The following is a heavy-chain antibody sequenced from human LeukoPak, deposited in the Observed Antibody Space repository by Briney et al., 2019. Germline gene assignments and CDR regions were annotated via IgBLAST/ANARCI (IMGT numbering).Heavy chain of an antibody. Sequence: ASVKVSFKASGGTFSSYAISWVRQAPGQGLEWMGGIIPIFGTANYAQKFQGRVTITADKSTSTAYMELSSLRHDDLAVYYCARGRGTSGSNRDFYYYYYMDVWGKGTTVTASS. CDR3: ARGRGTSGSNRDFYYYYYMDV. J-gene: IGHJ6*03. CDR1: GGTFSSYA. V-gene: IGHV1-69*06. CDR2: IIPIFGTA. D-gene: IGHD2-15*01.